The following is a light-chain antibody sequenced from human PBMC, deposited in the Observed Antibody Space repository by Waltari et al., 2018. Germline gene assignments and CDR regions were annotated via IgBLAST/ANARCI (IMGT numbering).Light chain of an antibody. Sequence: DIVMTQTPLSSPVTLGQPASISCRSSQSLVHSDGNTYLSWLQQRPGQPPRVLIYKISNRFSGVPDRFSGRGAGTDFTLEISRVEAEDVGVYYCMQATQFRTFGQGTKLEIK. V-gene: IGKV2-24*01. CDR1: QSLVHSDGNTY. CDR2: KIS. J-gene: IGKJ2*01. CDR3: MQATQFRT.